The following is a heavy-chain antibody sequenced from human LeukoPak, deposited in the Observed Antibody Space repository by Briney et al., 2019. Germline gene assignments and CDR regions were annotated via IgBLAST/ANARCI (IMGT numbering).Heavy chain of an antibody. D-gene: IGHD6-19*01. CDR1: GFTFENYS. CDR3: KKEQRLSYYYYYGMDV. CDR2: ISAGSTPI. Sequence: GGSLRLSCAASGFTFENYSMSWVRQVAGKGLEWLSYISAGSTPIYYADSVKGRFTISRDNSKNTLHLQMNSLRAEDTAVYYCKKEQRLSYYYYYGMDVWGQGTTVTVSS. J-gene: IGHJ6*02. V-gene: IGHV3-48*01.